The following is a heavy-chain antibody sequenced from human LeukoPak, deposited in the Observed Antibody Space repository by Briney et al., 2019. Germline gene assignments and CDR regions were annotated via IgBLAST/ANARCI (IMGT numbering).Heavy chain of an antibody. CDR3: ARDRSGYDLYY. Sequence: SQTLSLTCTVSGGSISSGDYYWSWVRQPPGKGLEWIGYIYYSGSTYYNPSLKSRVTISVDTSKNQFSLKLSSVTAADTAVYYCARDRSGYDLYYWGQGTLVTVSS. CDR2: IYYSGST. CDR1: GGSISSGDYY. J-gene: IGHJ4*02. D-gene: IGHD5-12*01. V-gene: IGHV4-30-4*08.